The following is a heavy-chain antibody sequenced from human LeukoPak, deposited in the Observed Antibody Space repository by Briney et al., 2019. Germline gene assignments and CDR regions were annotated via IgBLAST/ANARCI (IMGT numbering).Heavy chain of an antibody. J-gene: IGHJ4*02. Sequence: GGSLRLSCVTSGLTFSGYDMFWVRQAPGKGLEWISYISSSANRTHYADSVKGRFTISRDNAKNSLYLQMKDLRAEDTALYYCARDFLSDEDQLRLAAPCDYWGQGTLVTVS. CDR3: ARDFLSDEDQLRLAAPCDY. V-gene: IGHV3-48*03. CDR1: GLTFSGYD. CDR2: ISSSANRT. D-gene: IGHD2-15*01.